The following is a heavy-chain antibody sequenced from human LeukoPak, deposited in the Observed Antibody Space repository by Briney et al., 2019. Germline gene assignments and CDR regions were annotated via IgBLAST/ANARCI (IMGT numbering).Heavy chain of an antibody. Sequence: GGSLRLPCAASGFTFSSYGMSWVRQAPGKGLEWVSAISGSGGSTYYADSVKGRFTISRDNSKNTLYLQMNSLRAEDTAVYYCAKGINGDYDGYFDYWGQGTLVTVSS. J-gene: IGHJ4*02. D-gene: IGHD4-17*01. CDR3: AKGINGDYDGYFDY. CDR2: ISGSGGST. CDR1: GFTFSSYG. V-gene: IGHV3-23*01.